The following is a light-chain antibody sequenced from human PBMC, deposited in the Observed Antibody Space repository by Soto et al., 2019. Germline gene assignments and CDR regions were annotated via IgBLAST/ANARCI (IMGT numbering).Light chain of an antibody. CDR2: DAS. CDR3: QQFLNYPLT. V-gene: IGKV1D-13*01. CDR1: QGISSA. Sequence: AIQLTQSPSSLSASIGDRVTITCRASQGISSALVWYQQKPGKAPKLLIYDASTLEGGVPSRFSGSGSGTDFTLTITSLQPEDFATYYCQQFLNYPLTFGGGTKVDIK. J-gene: IGKJ4*01.